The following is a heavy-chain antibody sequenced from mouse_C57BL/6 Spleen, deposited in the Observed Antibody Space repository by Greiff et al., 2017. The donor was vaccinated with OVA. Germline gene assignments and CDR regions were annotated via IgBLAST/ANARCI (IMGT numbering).Heavy chain of an antibody. D-gene: IGHD3-3*01. Sequence: QVQLKQPGAELVKPGASVKLSCKASGYTFTSYWMHWVKQRPGQGLEWIGMIHPNSGSTNYNEKFKSKATLTVDKSSSTAYMQLSSLTSEDSAVYYCARRGLNYWYFDVWGTGTTVTVSS. CDR3: ARRGLNYWYFDV. V-gene: IGHV1-64*01. J-gene: IGHJ1*03. CDR2: IHPNSGST. CDR1: GYTFTSYW.